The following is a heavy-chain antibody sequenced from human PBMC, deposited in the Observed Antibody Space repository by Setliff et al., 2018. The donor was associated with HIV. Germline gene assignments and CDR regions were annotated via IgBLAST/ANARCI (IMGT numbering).Heavy chain of an antibody. CDR3: ARHRSYGDYDPNWFDP. CDR1: GYSISSDYY. V-gene: IGHV4-38-2*01. Sequence: SETLSLTCAVSGYSISSDYYWGWIRQPPGKGLEWIGSIYHSGSTYYNPSLKSRVTISVDTSKNQFSLKLSSVTAADTAIYYCARHRSYGDYDPNWFDPWGRGTLVTVSS. CDR2: IYHSGST. D-gene: IGHD4-17*01. J-gene: IGHJ5*02.